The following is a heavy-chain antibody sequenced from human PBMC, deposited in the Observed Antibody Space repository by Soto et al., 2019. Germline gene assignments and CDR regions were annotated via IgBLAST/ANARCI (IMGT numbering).Heavy chain of an antibody. CDR1: GFTVSNNH. D-gene: IGHD3-16*01. V-gene: IGHV3-53*01. J-gene: IGHJ4*02. Sequence: VQLVESGGGLIQPGGSLRLSCAASGFTVSNNHMTWVRQAAGKGLELVSFVHGGGSTSYADSVKGRFTISRDNSQNTLYLQMASLRAEDTAIYYCAGRLTTAASLDYLGRGTLVTVSS. CDR3: AGRLTTAASLDY. CDR2: VHGGGST.